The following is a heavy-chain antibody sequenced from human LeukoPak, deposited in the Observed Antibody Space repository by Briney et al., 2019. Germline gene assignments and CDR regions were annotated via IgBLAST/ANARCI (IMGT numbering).Heavy chain of an antibody. CDR3: ASAVLEAVDY. CDR1: GYAFTGYY. Sequence: ASVKVSCKASGYAFTGYYMHWVRQATGQGLEWMGWMNPSSGNTGYAQKFQGRVTITRNTSISTAYMELSSLRSEDTAVYYCASAVLEAVDYWGPGTLVTVSS. D-gene: IGHD4/OR15-4a*01. V-gene: IGHV1-8*03. CDR2: MNPSSGNT. J-gene: IGHJ4*02.